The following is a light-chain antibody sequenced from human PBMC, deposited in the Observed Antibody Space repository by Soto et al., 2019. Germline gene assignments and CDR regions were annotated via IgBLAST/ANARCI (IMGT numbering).Light chain of an antibody. J-gene: IGLJ1*01. CDR1: SSDVGRYNL. Sequence: QSVLTQPASVSGSPGQSITISCTGTSSDVGRYNLVSWYQQHPVKAPKLMIYEGSKRPSGVSNRFSGSKSGNTASLTVSGLQAEDEADYYCCSYAGSNSYVFGTGTKLTVL. CDR3: CSYAGSNSYV. V-gene: IGLV2-23*01. CDR2: EGS.